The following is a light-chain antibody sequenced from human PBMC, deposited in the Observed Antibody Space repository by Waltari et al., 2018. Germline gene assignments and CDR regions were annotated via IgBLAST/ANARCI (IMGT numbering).Light chain of an antibody. CDR2: DAS. CDR3: QQRSNWPPVYT. J-gene: IGKJ2*01. CDR1: QSVSSY. V-gene: IGKV3-11*01. Sequence: DIVLTQSPATLSLSPGERATLSCRASQSVSSYLAWYQRKPGQAPRLLIYDASNRATGIPARFSGSGSGTDFTLTISSLEPEDFAVYFCQQRSNWPPVYTFGQGTKLDIK.